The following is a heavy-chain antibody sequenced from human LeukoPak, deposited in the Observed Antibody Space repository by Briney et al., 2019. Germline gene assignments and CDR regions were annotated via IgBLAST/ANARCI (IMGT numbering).Heavy chain of an antibody. Sequence: SETLSLTCSVSGDSISYFYWSWIRQAAGKGLEWIGRFSSSGTTDYNASLKSRVTMSVDTSKNQLSLKVISVTAADTAVYYCAALWFGELKDAFDIWGQGTMVTVSS. J-gene: IGHJ3*02. CDR1: GDSISYFY. V-gene: IGHV4-4*07. D-gene: IGHD3-10*01. CDR2: FSSSGTT. CDR3: AALWFGELKDAFDI.